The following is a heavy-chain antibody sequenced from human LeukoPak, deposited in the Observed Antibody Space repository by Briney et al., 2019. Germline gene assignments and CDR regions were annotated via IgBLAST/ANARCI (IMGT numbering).Heavy chain of an antibody. J-gene: IGHJ5*02. Sequence: SVKVSCKASGGTFSSYAVSWVRQSPGQGLEWMGGIIPIFGTANYAQKFQARVTTTSDETTSTAYMDLSSLISEHTAVYYCARDNYAGANWFDPWGQGNLVTVSS. V-gene: IGHV1-69*13. D-gene: IGHD1-7*01. CDR3: ARDNYAGANWFDP. CDR1: GGTFSSYA. CDR2: IIPIFGTA.